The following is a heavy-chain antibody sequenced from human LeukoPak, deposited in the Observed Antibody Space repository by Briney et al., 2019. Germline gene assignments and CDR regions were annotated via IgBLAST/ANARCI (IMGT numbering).Heavy chain of an antibody. D-gene: IGHD4-17*01. CDR3: TRDSTTVFFRSTTKSYYYYGVDV. J-gene: IGHJ6*02. CDR1: GFSFSKYW. V-gene: IGHV3-74*01. CDR2: IKEDGTYT. Sequence: PGGSLRLSCAASGFSFSKYWMHWIRQTPGEGLVWVARIKEDGTYTSYADSVKGRFTISRDNARNTVFLQMNSLKTEDTGVYYCTRDSTTVFFRSTTKSYYYYGVDVWGQGTTVTVSS.